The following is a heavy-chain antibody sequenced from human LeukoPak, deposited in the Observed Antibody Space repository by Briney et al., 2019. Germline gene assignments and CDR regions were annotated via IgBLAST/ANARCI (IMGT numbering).Heavy chain of an antibody. CDR3: VRFNYGDYDDAFDF. V-gene: IGHV3-7*01. J-gene: IGHJ3*01. Sequence: GGSLRLSCAASGFTFNNHWMSWVRQAPGKGLEWVANIKQDGSEKYYADSVKGRFTISRDNVKNSLYLQMSSLRAEDTAVYYCVRFNYGDYDDAFDFWGQGTMVTVSS. D-gene: IGHD4-17*01. CDR2: IKQDGSEK. CDR1: GFTFNNHW.